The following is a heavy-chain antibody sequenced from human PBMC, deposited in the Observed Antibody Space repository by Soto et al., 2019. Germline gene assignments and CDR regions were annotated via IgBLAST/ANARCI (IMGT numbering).Heavy chain of an antibody. CDR3: ATDMSSFYYYGMDV. CDR2: ISYDGSNK. J-gene: IGHJ6*02. CDR1: GFTFSSYA. Sequence: QVQLVESGGGVVQPGRSLRLSCAASGFTFSSYAMHWVRQAPGKGLEWVAVISYDGSNKYYADSVKGRFTISRDNSKNTLYLQMNSLRAEDTAVYYCATDMSSFYYYGMDVWGQGTTVTVSS. V-gene: IGHV3-30*04. D-gene: IGHD2-2*01.